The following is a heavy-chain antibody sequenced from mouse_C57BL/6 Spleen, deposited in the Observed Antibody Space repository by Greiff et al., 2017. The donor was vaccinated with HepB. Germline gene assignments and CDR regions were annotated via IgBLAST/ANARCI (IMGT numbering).Heavy chain of an antibody. D-gene: IGHD2-12*01. CDR1: GFTFSSYA. V-gene: IGHV5-4*01. J-gene: IGHJ2*01. CDR2: ISDGCSYT. CDR3: ARRSFYSNFDY. Sequence: EVQGVESGGGLVKPGGSLKLSCAASGFTFSSYAMSWVRQTPEKRLEWVATISDGCSYTYYPDNVKGRFTISRDNAKNNLYLQMSHLKSEDTAMYYCARRSFYSNFDYWGQGTTLTVSS.